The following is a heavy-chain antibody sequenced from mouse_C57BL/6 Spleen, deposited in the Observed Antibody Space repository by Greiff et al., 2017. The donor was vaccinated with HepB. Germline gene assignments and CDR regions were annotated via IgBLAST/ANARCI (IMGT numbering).Heavy chain of an antibody. CDR3: TTGADGYYVNYAMDY. J-gene: IGHJ4*01. Sequence: DVMLVESGEGLVKPGGSLKLSCAASGFTFSSYAMSWVRQTPEKRLEWVAYISSGGDYIYYADTVKGRFTISRDNARNTLYLQMSSLKSEDTAMYYCTTGADGYYVNYAMDYWGQRTSVTVSS. CDR2: ISSGGDYI. CDR1: GFTFSSYA. V-gene: IGHV5-9-1*02. D-gene: IGHD2-3*01.